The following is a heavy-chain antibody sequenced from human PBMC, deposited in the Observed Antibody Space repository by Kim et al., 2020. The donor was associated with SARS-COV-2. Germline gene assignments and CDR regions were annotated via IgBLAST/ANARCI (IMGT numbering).Heavy chain of an antibody. D-gene: IGHD3-10*01. CDR3: ARRSGSYYGYYYYYYGMDV. V-gene: IGHV3-30*07. J-gene: IGHJ6*02. Sequence: GRFTISRDNSKNTLYLQMNSLRAEDTAVYYCARRSGSYYGYYYYYYGMDVWGQGTTVTVSS.